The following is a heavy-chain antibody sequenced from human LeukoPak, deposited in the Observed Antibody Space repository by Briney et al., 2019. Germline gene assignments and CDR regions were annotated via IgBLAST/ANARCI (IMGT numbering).Heavy chain of an antibody. Sequence: SVKVSCKASGGTFSSYAISWVRQAPGQGLEWMGGIIPIFGSANYAQKFQGRVTITADESTSTAYMELSSLRSEDTAVYYCARGLNYYDSSGYFDYWGQGTLVTVSS. CDR2: IIPIFGSA. CDR3: ARGLNYYDSSGYFDY. J-gene: IGHJ4*02. CDR1: GGTFSSYA. V-gene: IGHV1-69*13. D-gene: IGHD3-22*01.